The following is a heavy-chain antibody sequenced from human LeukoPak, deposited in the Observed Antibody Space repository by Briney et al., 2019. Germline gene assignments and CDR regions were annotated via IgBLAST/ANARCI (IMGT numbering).Heavy chain of an antibody. V-gene: IGHV3-33*01. Sequence: PGGSLRLSCAASGFTFSSYGMHWVRQAPGKGLEWVAVIWYDGSNKYYADSVKGRFTISRDNAKNSLYLQMNSLRAEDTAVYYCARDHGSGSYFGYWGQGTLVTVSS. J-gene: IGHJ4*02. D-gene: IGHD3-10*01. CDR3: ARDHGSGSYFGY. CDR2: IWYDGSNK. CDR1: GFTFSSYG.